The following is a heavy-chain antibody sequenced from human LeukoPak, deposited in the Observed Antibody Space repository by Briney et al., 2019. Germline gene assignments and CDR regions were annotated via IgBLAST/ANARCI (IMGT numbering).Heavy chain of an antibody. V-gene: IGHV3-30*18. Sequence: GGSLRLSCVVSGITFSTYSMSWGRQAPGEGLEWVAVISYDGSNIYHADSVKGRFTISRDNSKNTLYLLMNRLRAEDTAVYYCAKDEMIRGFINWPYLDQWGQGTPVTVSS. J-gene: IGHJ4*02. CDR3: AKDEMIRGFINWPYLDQ. CDR2: ISYDGSNI. D-gene: IGHD3-10*01. CDR1: GITFSTYS.